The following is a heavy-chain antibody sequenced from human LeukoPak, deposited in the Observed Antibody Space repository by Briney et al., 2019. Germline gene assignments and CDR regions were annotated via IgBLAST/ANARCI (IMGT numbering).Heavy chain of an antibody. D-gene: IGHD3-10*01. CDR1: GFTFSNYA. V-gene: IGHV3-30*17. J-gene: IGHJ6*03. Sequence: GGSLRLSCAASGFTFSNYAMNWVRQAPGKGLEWVADISYDGSKRHYADSVKGRFTISRDNSKNTLYLQMNSLGAEDTALFYCARARIRTGSGYYYYMNVWGKGTTVTVSS. CDR2: ISYDGSKR. CDR3: ARARIRTGSGYYYYMNV.